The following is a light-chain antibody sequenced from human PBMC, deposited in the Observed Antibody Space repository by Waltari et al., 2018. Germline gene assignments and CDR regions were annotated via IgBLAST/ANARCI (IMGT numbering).Light chain of an antibody. CDR2: QDT. CDR1: KLGDKS. J-gene: IGLJ1*01. V-gene: IGLV3-1*01. CDR3: QAWDSSTYV. Sequence: SFDLTQPPSVSVSPGQTASITCSGDKLGDKSACWYPQKPGQSPVLVIYQDTKRPSAIPGRFAGSKAGNTATLTISGTQAVDEADYYCQAWDSSTYVFGTGTKVTVL.